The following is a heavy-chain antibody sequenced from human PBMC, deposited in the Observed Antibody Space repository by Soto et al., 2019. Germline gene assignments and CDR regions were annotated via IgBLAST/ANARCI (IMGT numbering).Heavy chain of an antibody. V-gene: IGHV3-23*01. CDR2: ISGSGGST. D-gene: IGHD3-10*01. Sequence: PGGSLRLSCAASGFTFSSYAMSWVRQAPGKGLEWVSAISGSGGSTYYADSVKGRFTISRGNSKNTLYLQMNSLRAEDTAVYYCAKGRFGESLPYYYYYYMDVWGKGTTVTVSS. CDR1: GFTFSSYA. CDR3: AKGRFGESLPYYYYYYMDV. J-gene: IGHJ6*03.